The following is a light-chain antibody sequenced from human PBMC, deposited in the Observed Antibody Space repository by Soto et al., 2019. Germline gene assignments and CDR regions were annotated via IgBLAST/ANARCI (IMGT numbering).Light chain of an antibody. J-gene: IGKJ5*01. CDR3: QQYDRSQIT. CDR1: QSVSSSF. CDR2: AAF. Sequence: EIVLTQSPGTLSLSPGERATLFCRASQSVSSSFLAWYQQKPCQAPRLLIYAAFNRATGIPDRFSGSGSGTDFTLTIYRLEPEDFAVYYCQQYDRSQITFGQVTRLEI. V-gene: IGKV3-20*01.